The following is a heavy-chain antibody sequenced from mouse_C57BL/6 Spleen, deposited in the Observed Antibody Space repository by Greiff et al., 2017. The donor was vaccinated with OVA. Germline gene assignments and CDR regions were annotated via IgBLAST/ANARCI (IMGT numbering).Heavy chain of an antibody. Sequence: QVQLKQSGAELAKPGASVKLSCKASGYTFTSYWMHWVKQRPGQGLEWIGYINPSSGYTKYNQKFKDKATLTADKSSSTAYMQLSSLTYEDYAVYYCAREEYSNYDSAWFAYWGQGTLVTVSA. CDR3: AREEYSNYDSAWFAY. D-gene: IGHD2-5*01. CDR1: GYTFTSYW. V-gene: IGHV1-7*01. CDR2: INPSSGYT. J-gene: IGHJ3*01.